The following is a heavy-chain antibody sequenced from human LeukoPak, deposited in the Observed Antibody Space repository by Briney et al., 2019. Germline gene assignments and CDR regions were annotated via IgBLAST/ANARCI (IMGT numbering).Heavy chain of an antibody. Sequence: ASVKVSCKASGYTFTSYGISWVRQAPGQGLEWMGWISAYNGNTNYAQKLQGRVTMTTDTSTSTAYMELRSLRSDDTAVYYCASVARGYSYGAFDYWGQGTLVTVSS. D-gene: IGHD5-18*01. CDR2: ISAYNGNT. CDR1: GYTFTSYG. V-gene: IGHV1-18*01. J-gene: IGHJ4*02. CDR3: ASVARGYSYGAFDY.